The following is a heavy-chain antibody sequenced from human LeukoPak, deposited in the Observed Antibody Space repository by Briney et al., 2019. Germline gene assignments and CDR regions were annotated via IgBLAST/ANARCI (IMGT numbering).Heavy chain of an antibody. Sequence: PGGSLRLSCAASGFTFSNYWMTWLRQAPGKGLEWVALINQDGRDKKYVDSVKGRFSVSRDNAENSVFLQMDSLRAEDTAFYYCVVTTRSRSFDHWGQGTPVTVSS. D-gene: IGHD1-1*01. CDR3: VVTTRSRSFDH. CDR2: INQDGRDK. CDR1: GFTFSNYW. J-gene: IGHJ4*02. V-gene: IGHV3-7*01.